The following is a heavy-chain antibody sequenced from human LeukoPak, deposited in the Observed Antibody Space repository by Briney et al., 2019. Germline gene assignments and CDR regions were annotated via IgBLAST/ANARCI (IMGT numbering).Heavy chain of an antibody. CDR1: GGSFSGYY. D-gene: IGHD5-18*01. V-gene: IGHV4-34*01. CDR3: ARAGLYRQLWSS. Sequence: SETLSLTCVVYGGSFSGYYWSWLRQPPGKVLGWIGEINHSETTNYNPSLKSRVTMSVDTSQTQCSLKLSSVTAADTTVYYCARAGLYRQLWSSWGQGTLVTVSS. J-gene: IGHJ5*02. CDR2: INHSETT.